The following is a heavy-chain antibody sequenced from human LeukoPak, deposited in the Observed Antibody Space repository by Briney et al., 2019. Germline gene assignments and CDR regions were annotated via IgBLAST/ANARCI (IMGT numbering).Heavy chain of an antibody. CDR3: ARAPSEIGGYYPEYFRH. V-gene: IGHV3-74*01. CDR2: IKSDGRT. J-gene: IGHJ1*01. CDR1: GFTFSNYW. D-gene: IGHD3-22*01. Sequence: QPGGSLRLSCAAAGFTFSNYWMHWVRQAPGKGLVWVSRIKSDGRTNYADSVEGRFTISRDNAKNTVSLQMNSLRAEDTGVYYCARAPSEIGGYYPEYFRHWGQGTLVTVSS.